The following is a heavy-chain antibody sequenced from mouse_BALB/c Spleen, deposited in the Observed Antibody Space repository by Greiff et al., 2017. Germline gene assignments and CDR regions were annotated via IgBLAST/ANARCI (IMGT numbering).Heavy chain of an antibody. V-gene: IGHV3-8*02. Sequence: EVMLVESGPSLVKPSQTLSLTCSVTGDSITSGYWNWIRKFPGNKLEYMGYISYSGSTYYNPSLKSRISITRDTSKNQYYLQLNSVTTEDTATYYCARWDYDYDGFAYWGQGTLVTVSA. CDR2: ISYSGST. J-gene: IGHJ3*01. CDR1: GDSITSGY. CDR3: ARWDYDYDGFAY. D-gene: IGHD2-4*01.